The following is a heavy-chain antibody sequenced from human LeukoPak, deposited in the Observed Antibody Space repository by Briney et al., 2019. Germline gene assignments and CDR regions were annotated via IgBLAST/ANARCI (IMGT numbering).Heavy chain of an antibody. CDR2: IRYDGSNK. CDR3: AKDRVGYRGYDSGPFDY. Sequence: GGSLRLSCAASGFTFSSYGMHWVRQAPGKGLEWVAFIRYDGSNKYYADSVKGRFTISRDNSKNSLYLQMNSLRAEDTALYYCAKDRVGYRGYDSGPFDYWGQGTLVTVSS. V-gene: IGHV3-30*02. D-gene: IGHD5-12*01. J-gene: IGHJ4*02. CDR1: GFTFSSYG.